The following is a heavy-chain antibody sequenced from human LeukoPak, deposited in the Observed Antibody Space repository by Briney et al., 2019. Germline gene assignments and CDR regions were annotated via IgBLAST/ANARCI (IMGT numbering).Heavy chain of an antibody. CDR3: ARAEDSGGRVTASE. J-gene: IGHJ4*02. Sequence: PGGSLRLSCAAPGFTFSSYSMSWVRQAPGKGLEWVSSISSSSSYIYYADSVKGRFTISRDNAKNSLYLQMNSLRAEDTAVYYCARAEDSGGRVTASEWGQGPQVTVSS. D-gene: IGHD2-21*02. V-gene: IGHV3-21*01. CDR1: GFTFSSYS. CDR2: ISSSSSYI.